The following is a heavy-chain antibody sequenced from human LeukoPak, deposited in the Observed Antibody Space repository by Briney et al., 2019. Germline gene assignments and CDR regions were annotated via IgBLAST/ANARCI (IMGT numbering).Heavy chain of an antibody. D-gene: IGHD4-17*01. V-gene: IGHV3-23*01. Sequence: GGSLRLSCAASGFTFSNYAMNWVRQAPGKGLEWVSIISGSGDRTYYTDSVKGRFTISRDNSKNTLYLQMNSLRAEDTAVYYCAKEVYGDYFYYYYMDVWGKGTTVTISS. CDR2: ISGSGDRT. CDR3: AKEVYGDYFYYYYMDV. J-gene: IGHJ6*03. CDR1: GFTFSNYA.